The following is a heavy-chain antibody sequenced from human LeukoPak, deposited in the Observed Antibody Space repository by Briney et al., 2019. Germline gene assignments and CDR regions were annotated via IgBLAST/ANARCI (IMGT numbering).Heavy chain of an antibody. CDR3: AREPKDYDFWSGETADFDY. CDR2: ISAYNGNT. Sequence: ASVKVSCKDSGYTFTSYGISWVRQAPGQGLEWMGWISAYNGNTNYAQKLQGRVTMTTDTSTSTAYMELRSLRSDDTAVYYCAREPKDYDFWSGETADFDYWGQGTLVTVSS. V-gene: IGHV1-18*01. D-gene: IGHD3-3*01. J-gene: IGHJ4*02. CDR1: GYTFTSYG.